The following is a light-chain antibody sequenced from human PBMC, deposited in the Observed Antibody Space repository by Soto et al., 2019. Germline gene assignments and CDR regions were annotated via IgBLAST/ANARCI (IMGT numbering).Light chain of an antibody. Sequence: IQMTQSPSSLSASVGDRVTITCRASQSIATYLDWYQQKPGKAPKLLIYAASSLQSGVPSWFSGSGSGTDFTLTINSLQPEDFATYYCQQTYTTPRTVGQGTKVDSK. CDR3: QQTYTTPRT. V-gene: IGKV1-39*01. CDR2: AAS. J-gene: IGKJ1*01. CDR1: QSIATY.